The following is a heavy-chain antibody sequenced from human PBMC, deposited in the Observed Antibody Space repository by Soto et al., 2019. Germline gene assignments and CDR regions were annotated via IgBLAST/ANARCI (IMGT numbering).Heavy chain of an antibody. Sequence: GGSLRLSCAASGFTFSSYAMSWVRQAPGKGLEWVSAISGSGGSTYYADSVKGRFTISRDNSKNTLYLQMNSLRAEDTAVYYCAKDYIVANDYYYYYGMDVWGQGTTVTVSS. CDR1: GFTFSSYA. V-gene: IGHV3-23*01. D-gene: IGHD5-12*01. J-gene: IGHJ6*02. CDR3: AKDYIVANDYYYYYGMDV. CDR2: ISGSGGST.